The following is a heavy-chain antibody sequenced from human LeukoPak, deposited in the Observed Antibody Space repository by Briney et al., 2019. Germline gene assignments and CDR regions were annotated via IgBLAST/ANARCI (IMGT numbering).Heavy chain of an antibody. Sequence: SETLSLTCTVSGGSLFNYYWNWIRQSPGKGLKWIAYVYVNGITNYSPSLRSRGTISIATSKNQFSLRLTSVTAADTAVYYCARRAYFDSSGYHPTSGYFDLWGRGTLVSVSS. CDR2: VYVNGIT. V-gene: IGHV4-4*08. CDR1: GGSLFNYY. CDR3: ARRAYFDSSGYHPTSGYFDL. D-gene: IGHD3-22*01. J-gene: IGHJ2*01.